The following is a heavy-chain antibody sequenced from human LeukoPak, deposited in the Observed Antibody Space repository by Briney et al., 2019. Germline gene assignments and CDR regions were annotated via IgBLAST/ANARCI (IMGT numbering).Heavy chain of an antibody. CDR3: AKKYSYGYSWFDP. D-gene: IGHD5-18*01. CDR1: GFTFSSYA. V-gene: IGHV3-23*01. J-gene: IGHJ5*02. CDR2: VSGSGGST. Sequence: GGSLRLSCAASGFTFSSYAMSWVRQAPGKGLEWVSAVSGSGGSTYYADFVKGRFTISRDNSKNTLYLQMNSLRAEDTAVYYCAKKYSYGYSWFDPWGQGTLVTVSS.